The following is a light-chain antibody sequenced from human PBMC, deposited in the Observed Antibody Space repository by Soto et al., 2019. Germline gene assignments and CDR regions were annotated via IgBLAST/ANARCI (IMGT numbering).Light chain of an antibody. Sequence: SYELAQPSSVSVSPGQTARITCSGDVLAKKYARWFQQKPGQAPVLVIYKDSERPSGIPERFSGSSSGTTVTLTISGAQVEDEADYYCYSAADNNRGVFGGATKLPVL. CDR2: KDS. CDR3: YSAADNNRGV. J-gene: IGLJ2*01. CDR1: VLAKKY. V-gene: IGLV3-27*01.